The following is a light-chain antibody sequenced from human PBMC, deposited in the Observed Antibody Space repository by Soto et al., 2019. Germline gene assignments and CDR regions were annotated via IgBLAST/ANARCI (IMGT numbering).Light chain of an antibody. V-gene: IGKV1-8*01. J-gene: IGKJ1*01. CDR3: QQYYSYPWT. CDR1: QGISSY. CDR2: AAS. Sequence: IRMTQSPSSFSASTGDRVTITCRASQGISSYLAWYQQKPGKAPKLLIYAASTLQSGVPSRFSGSGSGTDFTLTISCLQSEDIATYYCQQYYSYPWTFGQGTKVDIK.